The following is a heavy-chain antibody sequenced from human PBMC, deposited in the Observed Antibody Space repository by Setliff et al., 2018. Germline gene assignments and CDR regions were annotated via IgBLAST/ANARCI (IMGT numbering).Heavy chain of an antibody. CDR1: GGSISSYY. D-gene: IGHD4-17*01. V-gene: IGHV4-4*08. CDR3: ARAGWVNTDPLDY. Sequence: SETLSLTCTVSGGSISSYYWSWIRQPPWKGLEWIGYIYASGYTNYSPSLKSRVTISVDTSKNQFSLKLNSVTAADTAMYYCARAGWVNTDPLDYWGQGTLVTVSS. J-gene: IGHJ4*02. CDR2: IYASGYT.